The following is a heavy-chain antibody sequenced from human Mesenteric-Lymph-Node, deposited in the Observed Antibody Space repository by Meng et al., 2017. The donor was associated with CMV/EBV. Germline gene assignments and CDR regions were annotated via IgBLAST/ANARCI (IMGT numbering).Heavy chain of an antibody. CDR2: MNSNSGNT. Sequence: ASVKVSCKASGYTFTSYDINWVRQATGQGLEWMGWMNSNSGNTGYAQNFRGRLTMTRNTSISTAYMELSSLRSEDTAVYYCARVTLTDGMDVWGQGTTVTVSS. V-gene: IGHV1-8*01. J-gene: IGHJ6*02. CDR3: ARVTLTDGMDV. CDR1: GYTFTSYD.